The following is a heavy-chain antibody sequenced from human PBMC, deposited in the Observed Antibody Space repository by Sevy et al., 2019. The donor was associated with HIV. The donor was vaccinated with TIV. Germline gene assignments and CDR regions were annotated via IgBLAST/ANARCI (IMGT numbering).Heavy chain of an antibody. CDR1: GFTFISYA. D-gene: IGHD3-22*01. CDR3: ADGRYDSSGSFDAFDI. J-gene: IGHJ3*02. Sequence: GGSLRLSCKPSGFTFISYAMNWVRQVPGKGLDWVSTIYDTNYGSGGGTYYADSVKGRFTISRDTSKTTVYLQMNSLRTEETAVYYGADGRYDSSGSFDAFDIWGQGTMVTVSS. V-gene: IGHV3-23*01. CDR2: IYDTNYGSGGGT.